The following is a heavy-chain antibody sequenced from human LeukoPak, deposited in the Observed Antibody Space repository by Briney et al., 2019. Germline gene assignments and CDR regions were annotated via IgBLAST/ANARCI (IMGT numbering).Heavy chain of an antibody. D-gene: IGHD1-26*01. CDR3: AGGVGGSYILAFDI. Sequence: GSSVKVSCKASGGTFSSYAISWVRQAPGQGLEWMGGIIPIFGTANYAQKFQGRVTITADESTSTAYMELSSLRSEDTAVYYCAGGVGGSYILAFDIWGQGTMVTVSS. J-gene: IGHJ3*02. V-gene: IGHV1-69*01. CDR1: GGTFSSYA. CDR2: IIPIFGTA.